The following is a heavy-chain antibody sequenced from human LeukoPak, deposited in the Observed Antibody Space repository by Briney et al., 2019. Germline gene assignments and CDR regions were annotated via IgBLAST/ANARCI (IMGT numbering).Heavy chain of an antibody. V-gene: IGHV4-38-2*01. J-gene: IGHJ5*02. CDR3: ARVMVRGVIINGFDP. Sequence: SETLSLTCAVSGYSISSGYYWGWTRQPPGKGLEWIGRIYTSGSTNYNPSLKSRVTMSVDTSKNQFSLKLSSVTAADTAVYYCARVMVRGVIINGFDPWGQGTLVTVSS. D-gene: IGHD3-10*01. CDR1: GYSISSGYY. CDR2: IYTSGST.